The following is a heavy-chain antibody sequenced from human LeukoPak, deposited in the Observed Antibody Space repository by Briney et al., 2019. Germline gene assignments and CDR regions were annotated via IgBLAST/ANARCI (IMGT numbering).Heavy chain of an antibody. CDR1: GGSMRNYY. V-gene: IGHV4-59*08. CDR3: ARQVGGSRFPD. Sequence: SETLSLTCTVSGGSMRNYYWTWIRQPPGKGLEWIGYVYHTGSTSYNPSIKSRVTISLDTSKNQFSLRLSSVAAADTAVYYCARQVGGSRFPDWGQGTLVTVSS. J-gene: IGHJ4*02. D-gene: IGHD1-26*01. CDR2: VYHTGST.